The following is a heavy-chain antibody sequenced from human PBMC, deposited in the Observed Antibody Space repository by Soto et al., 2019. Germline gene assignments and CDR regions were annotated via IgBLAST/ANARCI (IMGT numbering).Heavy chain of an antibody. J-gene: IGHJ4*02. D-gene: IGHD3-10*01. V-gene: IGHV4-59*01. CDR1: GGSISSYY. CDR3: ARGTDYGSGRIISY. Sequence: SETLSLTCTVSGGSISSYYWSWIRQPPGKGLEWIGYIYYSGSTNYNPSLKSRVTISVDTSKNQFSLKLSSVTAADTAVYYCARGTDYGSGRIISYWGQGTLVTVSS. CDR2: IYYSGST.